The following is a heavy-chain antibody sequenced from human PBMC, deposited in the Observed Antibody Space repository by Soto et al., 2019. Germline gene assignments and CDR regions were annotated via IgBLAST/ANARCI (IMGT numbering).Heavy chain of an antibody. J-gene: IGHJ6*02. CDR2: IYYSGST. D-gene: IGHD3-10*01. CDR3: ARVYGSGSYFKTYYYGMDV. Sequence: QVQLQESGPGLVKPSQTLSLTCTVSGGSISSGDYYWSCIRQPPGKGLEWIGYIYYSGSTYYNPSLKSRVTISVDTSKNQFSLKLSSVTAADTALYYCARVYGSGSYFKTYYYGMDVWGQGTTVTVSS. V-gene: IGHV4-30-4*01. CDR1: GGSISSGDYY.